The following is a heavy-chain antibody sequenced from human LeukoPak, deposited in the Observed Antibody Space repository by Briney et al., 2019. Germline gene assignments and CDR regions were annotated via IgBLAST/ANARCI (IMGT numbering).Heavy chain of an antibody. CDR1: GGSISSSSYY. V-gene: IGHV4-39*01. D-gene: IGHD5-18*01. CDR3: ASSRGYNYGPPDY. Sequence: SETLSLTCTVSGGSISSSSYYWGWIRQPPGKGLEWIGSIYYSGSTYYNPSLKSRVTISVDTSKDQFSLKLSSVIAADTAVYYCASSRGYNYGPPDYWGQGTLATVSS. J-gene: IGHJ4*02. CDR2: IYYSGST.